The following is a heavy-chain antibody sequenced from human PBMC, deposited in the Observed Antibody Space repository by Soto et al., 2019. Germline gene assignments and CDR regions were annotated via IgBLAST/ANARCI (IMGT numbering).Heavy chain of an antibody. D-gene: IGHD2-15*01. V-gene: IGHV1-3*01. CDR1: GYTFTSYA. CDR3: ARDHGGRLWDDIVVVQFFDY. J-gene: IGHJ4*02. Sequence: GASVKVSCKASGYTFTSYAMHWVRQAPGQRLEWMGWINAGNGNTKYSQKFQGRVTITRDTSASTAYMELSSLRSEDTAVYYCARDHGGRLWDDIVVVQFFDYWGQGTLVTVSS. CDR2: INAGNGNT.